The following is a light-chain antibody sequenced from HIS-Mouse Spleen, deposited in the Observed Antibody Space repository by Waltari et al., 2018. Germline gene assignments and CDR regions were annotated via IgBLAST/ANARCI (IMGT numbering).Light chain of an antibody. Sequence: SFELTQPSSVSVSPGQTARITCSGDVLAKKYARWFQQKPGQAPVLVIYKDSERPSGIPERFSGSSSGTTGTLTISGAQVEDEADYYCYSAADNIGVFGGGTKLTVL. J-gene: IGLJ2*01. V-gene: IGLV3-27*01. CDR1: VLAKKY. CDR2: KDS. CDR3: YSAADNIGV.